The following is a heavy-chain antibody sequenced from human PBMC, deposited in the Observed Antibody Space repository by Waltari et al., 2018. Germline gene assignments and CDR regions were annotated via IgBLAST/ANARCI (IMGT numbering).Heavy chain of an antibody. CDR1: GYTFTSYD. Sequence: QVQLVQSGAEVKKPGASVKVSCKASGYTFTSYDIHWVRQATGQGLEWMGWMNPNSGNTGYAQKFQGRVTMTRNTSISTAYMELSSLRSEDTAVYYCARPYCSSTSCYQAFDIWGQGTMVTVSS. J-gene: IGHJ3*02. CDR2: MNPNSGNT. CDR3: ARPYCSSTSCYQAFDI. D-gene: IGHD2-2*01. V-gene: IGHV1-8*01.